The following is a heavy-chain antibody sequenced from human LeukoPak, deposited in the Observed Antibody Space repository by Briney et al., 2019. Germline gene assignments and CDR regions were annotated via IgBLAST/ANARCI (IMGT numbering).Heavy chain of an antibody. CDR2: IRYDGSNK. CDR3: AKAAQGSSSLRWYYMDV. D-gene: IGHD6-13*01. Sequence: PGGSLRLSCAASGFTFSSYGMHWVRQAPGKGLEWVAFIRYDGSNKYYADSVKGRFTISRDNSKNTLYLQMNSLRAEDTAVYYCAKAAQGSSSLRWYYMDVWGKGTTVTVSS. CDR1: GFTFSSYG. V-gene: IGHV3-30*02. J-gene: IGHJ6*03.